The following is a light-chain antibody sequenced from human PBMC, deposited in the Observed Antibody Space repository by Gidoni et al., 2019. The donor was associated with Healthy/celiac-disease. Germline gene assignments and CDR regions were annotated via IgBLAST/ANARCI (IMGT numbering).Light chain of an antibody. CDR3: AAWDDSLSGYYV. CDR2: RTN. V-gene: IGLV1-47*01. CDR1: SSNIGSNY. Sequence: QSVLTQPPSASGPPGPRVTISCSGSSSNIGSNYVYWYQHRPGPAPKLLIYRTNQRPSGVPDRFSGSKSGTSASLAISGLRSEDEADYYCAAWDDSLSGYYVFGTGTKVTVL. J-gene: IGLJ1*01.